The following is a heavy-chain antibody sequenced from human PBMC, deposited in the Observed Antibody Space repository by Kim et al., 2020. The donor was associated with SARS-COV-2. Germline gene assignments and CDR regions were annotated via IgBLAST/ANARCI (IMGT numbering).Heavy chain of an antibody. CDR3: AKVRGRGLAFGSGSYSFDY. Sequence: GGSLRLSCAASGFTFSSYAMSWVRQAPGKGLEWVSAISGSGGSTYYADSVKGRFTISRDNSKNTLYLQMNSLRAEDTAVYYCAKVRGRGLAFGSGSYSFDYWGQGTLVTVSS. CDR1: GFTFSSYA. J-gene: IGHJ4*02. D-gene: IGHD3-10*01. CDR2: ISGSGGST. V-gene: IGHV3-23*01.